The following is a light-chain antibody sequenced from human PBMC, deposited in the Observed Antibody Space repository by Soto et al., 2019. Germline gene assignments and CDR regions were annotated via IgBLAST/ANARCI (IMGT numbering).Light chain of an antibody. CDR2: DNF. CDR3: GTWDNFLNAVG. CDR1: ASNIGGFY. J-gene: IGLJ2*01. V-gene: IGLV1-51*01. Sequence: QSALTQPPSLSAAPGQRVTISCSGSASNIGGFYVSWHQHVPGTAPKLLIYDNFKRPSGISDRFSASKSGTSATLDITGLQPGDAADYDCGTWDNFLNAVGFGGGTQVTVL.